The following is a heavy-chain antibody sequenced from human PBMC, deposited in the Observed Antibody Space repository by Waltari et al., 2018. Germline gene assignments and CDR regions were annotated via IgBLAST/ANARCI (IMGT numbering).Heavy chain of an antibody. J-gene: IGHJ4*02. CDR3: AKAGAGAAAAPDY. CDR1: GFTFDDYA. CDR2: ISWNRGSI. V-gene: IGHV3-9*01. Sequence: EVQLVESGGGLVQPGRSLRLSCAASGFTFDDYAMHWVRQAPGEGLGWVSGISWNRGSIGYADSGKGRFTNSRDNAKNSLYLQMNSLRAEDTALYYCAKAGAGAAAAPDYWGQGTLVTFSS. D-gene: IGHD6-13*01.